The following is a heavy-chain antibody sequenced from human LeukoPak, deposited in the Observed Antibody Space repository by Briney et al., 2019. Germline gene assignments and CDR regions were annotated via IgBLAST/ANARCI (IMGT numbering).Heavy chain of an antibody. D-gene: IGHD6-19*01. J-gene: IGHJ6*02. CDR1: GGPFSGYY. CDR2: INHSGST. CDR3: ARDGRIAVADYSYGMDV. V-gene: IGHV4-34*01. Sequence: SETLSLTCAVYGGPFSGYYWSWIRQPPGKGLEWIGEINHSGSTNYNPSLKSRVTISVDTSKNQFSLKLSSVTAADTAVYYCARDGRIAVADYSYGMDVWGQGTTVTVSS.